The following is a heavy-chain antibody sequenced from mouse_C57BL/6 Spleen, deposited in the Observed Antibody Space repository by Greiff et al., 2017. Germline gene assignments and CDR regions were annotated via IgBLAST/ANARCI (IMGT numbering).Heavy chain of an antibody. V-gene: IGHV1-82*01. CDR1: GYAFSSSW. CDR3: ARGGYYAMDY. CDR2: IYPGDGDT. Sequence: QVQLQQSGPELVKPGASVKISCKASGYAFSSSWMNWVQQRPGKGLEWIGRIYPGDGDTNYNGKFKGKATLTADKSSSTAYMQLSSLTSEDSAVYFCARGGYYAMDYWGQGTSVTVSA. J-gene: IGHJ4*01.